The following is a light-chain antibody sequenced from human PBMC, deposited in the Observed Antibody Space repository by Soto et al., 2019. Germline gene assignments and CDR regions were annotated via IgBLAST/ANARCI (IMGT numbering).Light chain of an antibody. CDR2: GAS. CDR1: QSVSSNY. CDR3: QQYGSSPPGLT. Sequence: EIVLTQSPGTLSLSPGERATLSCRASQSVSSNYLAWYQQKPGQAPRLLIYGASGRATGIPDRFSGSGSGTDFALTISRLEPEDFAVYYCQQYGSSPPGLTFGGGTKVDIK. V-gene: IGKV3-20*01. J-gene: IGKJ4*01.